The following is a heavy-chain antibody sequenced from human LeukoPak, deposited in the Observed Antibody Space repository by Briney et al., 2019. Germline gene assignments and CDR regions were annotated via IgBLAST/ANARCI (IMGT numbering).Heavy chain of an antibody. CDR2: INPDGSTT. Sequence: GGTLRLSCEASGFTFSRYGMSWVRQAPGKGLVWVSFINPDGSTTNYADSVKGRFTISRDNAKNALYLQMNSLRAEDTAVYYCAKSRFPFGGPYQNLPQLPDYWGQGTLVTVSS. CDR1: GFTFSRYG. V-gene: IGHV3-74*01. D-gene: IGHD2-15*01. J-gene: IGHJ4*02. CDR3: AKSRFPFGGPYQNLPQLPDY.